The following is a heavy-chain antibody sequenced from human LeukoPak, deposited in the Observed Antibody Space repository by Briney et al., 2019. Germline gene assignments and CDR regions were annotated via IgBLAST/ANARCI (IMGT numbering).Heavy chain of an antibody. Sequence: GGSLRLSCAASGFIFRDYSMNWVRQAPGKGLEWVSSISSTSNYIYYAGSVKGRFTISRDDAKNSLYLEMNSLRADDTAAYYCARADYWGQGTLVTVSS. J-gene: IGHJ4*02. CDR1: GFIFRDYS. CDR2: ISSTSNYI. V-gene: IGHV3-21*06. CDR3: ARADY.